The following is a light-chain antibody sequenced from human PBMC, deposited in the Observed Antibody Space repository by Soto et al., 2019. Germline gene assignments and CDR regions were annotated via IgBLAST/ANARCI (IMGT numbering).Light chain of an antibody. Sequence: EIVMTQSPATLSVSPGERATLSCRASQSVSSNLAWYQQKPGQAPRLLIYGASTRATGIPARFSGSGSGTEFTLTISSLQSEDVSVYYCQQYNNWPPVTFGGGTKVEIK. CDR2: GAS. CDR1: QSVSSN. CDR3: QQYNNWPPVT. V-gene: IGKV3-15*01. J-gene: IGKJ4*01.